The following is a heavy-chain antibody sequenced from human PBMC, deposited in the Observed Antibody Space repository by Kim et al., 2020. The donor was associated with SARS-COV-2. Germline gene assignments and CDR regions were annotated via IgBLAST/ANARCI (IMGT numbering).Heavy chain of an antibody. D-gene: IGHD1-26*01. CDR3: TRQRGAGDY. CDR2: GTT. V-gene: IGHV3-49*02. J-gene: IGHJ4*02. Sequence: GTTEYAASVKGRFTSSRDDTKSIAYLQMNRLKIDDTAVYYCTRQRGAGDYWGQGTLVTVSS.